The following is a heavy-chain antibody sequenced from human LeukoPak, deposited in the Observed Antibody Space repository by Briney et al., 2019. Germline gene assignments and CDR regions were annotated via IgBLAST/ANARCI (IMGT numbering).Heavy chain of an antibody. CDR1: GGSISSGGYS. V-gene: IGHV4-61*08. CDR2: IYYSGST. Sequence: MASETLSLTCAVSGGSISSGGYSWSWIRQPPGKGLEWIGYIYYSGSTNYNPSLKSRVTISVDTSKNQFSLKLSSVTAADTAVYYCARALYDFSIFDYWGQGTLVTVSS. CDR3: ARALYDFSIFDY. D-gene: IGHD3-3*01. J-gene: IGHJ4*02.